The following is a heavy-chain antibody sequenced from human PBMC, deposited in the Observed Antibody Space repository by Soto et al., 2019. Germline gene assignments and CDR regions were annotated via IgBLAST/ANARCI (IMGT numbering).Heavy chain of an antibody. CDR3: ARGLTIFGVVIGY. V-gene: IGHV1-3*01. CDR2: INSGNGNT. D-gene: IGHD3-3*01. Sequence: VASVKVSCKTSGYTFTGYVVDWVRQAPGQGLEWMGWINSGNGNTKYSERFQGRVTITRDTSASTSYMELNSLTSEDTAVYYCARGLTIFGVVIGYWGQGTLVTVSS. CDR1: GYTFTGYV. J-gene: IGHJ4*02.